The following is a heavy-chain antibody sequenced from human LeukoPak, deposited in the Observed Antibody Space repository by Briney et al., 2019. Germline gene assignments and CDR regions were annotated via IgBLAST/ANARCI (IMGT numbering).Heavy chain of an antibody. Sequence: PSETLSLTCAVYGGSFSGDFWSWIRQSPGKGLEWIGEINHGGSTTYNPSLKSRVIISVDTSKNQFSLKLSSVTAADTAVYYCARVEEGYGSGRRENYYYYYMDVWGKGTTVTISS. V-gene: IGHV4-34*01. D-gene: IGHD3-10*01. CDR2: INHGGST. CDR3: ARVEEGYGSGRRENYYYYYMDV. CDR1: GGSFSGDF. J-gene: IGHJ6*03.